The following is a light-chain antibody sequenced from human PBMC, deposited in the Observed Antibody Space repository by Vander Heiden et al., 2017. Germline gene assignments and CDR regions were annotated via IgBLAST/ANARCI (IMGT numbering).Light chain of an antibody. CDR1: QGISKW. CDR2: QAS. CDR3: QKYNGFPWT. Sequence: DIHITQSPATLSASVGDRVTITCRASQGISKWLAWYQQKPGKAPKLLVYQASRLENEVPARFSGGGSGTDFTLTISSLQPDDFATYFCQKYNGFPWTFGQGTKVEIK. J-gene: IGKJ1*01. V-gene: IGKV1-5*03.